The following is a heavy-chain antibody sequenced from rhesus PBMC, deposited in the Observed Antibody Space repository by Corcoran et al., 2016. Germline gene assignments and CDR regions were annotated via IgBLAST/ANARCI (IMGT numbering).Heavy chain of an antibody. Sequence: QVQLQESGPGVVKPSETLSLTCAVSGGSISSGYDWSWIRQPPGKGLEWIGYIYGSSGDTNYNPSLKNRVTISIDTSKNQFSLKLSSVTAADTAVYYCARTRLGGYDYWGQGVLVTVSS. CDR3: ARTRLGGYDY. D-gene: IGHD5-12*01. CDR2: IYGSSGDT. V-gene: IGHV4-76*01. CDR1: GGSISSGYD. J-gene: IGHJ4*01.